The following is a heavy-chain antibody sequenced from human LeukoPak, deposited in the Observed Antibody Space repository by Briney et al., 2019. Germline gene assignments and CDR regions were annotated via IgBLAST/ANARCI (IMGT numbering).Heavy chain of an antibody. CDR2: ISWNSGSI. CDR3: ARSLIPTSGGWYYLDD. J-gene: IGHJ4*02. V-gene: IGHV3-9*01. D-gene: IGHD6-19*01. CDR1: GFTFDDYA. Sequence: GRSLRLSCAASGFTFDDYAMHWVRQAPGKGLEWVSGISWNSGSIGYADSVKGRFTISRDNAKNSLYLQMNSLRAEDTALYYCARSLIPTSGGWYYLDDGGREP.